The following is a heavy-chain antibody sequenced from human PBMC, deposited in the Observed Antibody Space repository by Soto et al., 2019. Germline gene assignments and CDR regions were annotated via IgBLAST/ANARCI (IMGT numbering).Heavy chain of an antibody. J-gene: IGHJ3*02. CDR3: ARYRARRIAAFDI. CDR2: LIPILGTA. CDR1: GATSGISA. Sequence: GASVEFPCNASGATSGISAISRLRQARGGGPGWIGGLIPILGTANYAPTFQGKVTITADESTSTPYMELSSLISEDPAVYYCARYRARRIAAFDIEAEAPMVTVS. V-gene: IGHV1-69*13. D-gene: IGHD1-26*01.